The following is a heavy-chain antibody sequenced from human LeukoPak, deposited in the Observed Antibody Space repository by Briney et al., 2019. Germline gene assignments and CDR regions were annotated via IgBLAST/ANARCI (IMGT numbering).Heavy chain of an antibody. CDR2: INPNSGGT. CDR1: GYTFTGYY. J-gene: IGHJ5*02. V-gene: IGHV1-2*02. D-gene: IGHD5-12*01. CDR3: AREGDIVATIFSGWFDP. Sequence: ASVKVSCKASGYTFTGYYMHWVRQAPGQGLEWMGWINPNSGGTNYAQKFQGRITMTRDTSISTAYMELSRLRSDDTAVYYCAREGDIVATIFSGWFDPWGQGTLVTVSS.